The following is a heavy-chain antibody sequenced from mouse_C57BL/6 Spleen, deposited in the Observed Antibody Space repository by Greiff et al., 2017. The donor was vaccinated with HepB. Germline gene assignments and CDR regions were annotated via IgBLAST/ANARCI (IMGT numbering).Heavy chain of an antibody. V-gene: IGHV1-52*01. CDR3: ARRGYDYGAMDY. J-gene: IGHJ4*01. Sequence: QVQLQQPGAELVRPGSSVKLSCKASGYTFTSYWMHWVKQRPIQGLEWIGNIDPSDSETHYNQKFKDKATLTVDKSASKAYMQLSSLTSEDSAVEYCARRGYDYGAMDYWGQGTSVTVSS. CDR2: IDPSDSET. CDR1: GYTFTSYW. D-gene: IGHD2-4*01.